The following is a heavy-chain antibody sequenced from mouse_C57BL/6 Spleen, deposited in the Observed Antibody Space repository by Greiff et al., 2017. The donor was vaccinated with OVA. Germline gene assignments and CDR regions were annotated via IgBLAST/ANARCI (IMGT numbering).Heavy chain of an antibody. CDR1: GYTFTSYW. Sequence: QVQLKQPGAELVKPGASVKLSCKASGYTFTSYWMHWVKQRPGQGLEWIGMIHPNSGSTNYNEKFKSKATLTVDKSSSTAYMQLSSLTSEDSAVYYCASSGAAQAFYAMDYWGQGTSVTVSS. D-gene: IGHD3-2*02. J-gene: IGHJ4*01. CDR3: ASSGAAQAFYAMDY. V-gene: IGHV1-64*01. CDR2: IHPNSGST.